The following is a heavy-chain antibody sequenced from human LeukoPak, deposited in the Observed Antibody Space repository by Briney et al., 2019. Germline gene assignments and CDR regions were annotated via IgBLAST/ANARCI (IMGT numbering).Heavy chain of an antibody. CDR3: ARTLENPPIYDYVWGSYRYIDY. Sequence: ASVKVSCKASGYTFTGYYMHWVRQAPGQGLEWMGWINPNSGGTNYAQKFQGRVTMTRDTSISTAYMELRSLRSDDTAVYYCARTLENPPIYDYVWGSYRYIDYWGQGTLVTVSS. CDR2: INPNSGGT. V-gene: IGHV1-2*02. D-gene: IGHD3-16*02. CDR1: GYTFTGYY. J-gene: IGHJ4*02.